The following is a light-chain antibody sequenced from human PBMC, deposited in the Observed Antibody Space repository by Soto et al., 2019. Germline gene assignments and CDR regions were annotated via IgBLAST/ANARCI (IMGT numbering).Light chain of an antibody. Sequence: QSALTQPASVSGSPGQSITISCTGTSSDVGTYNYVSWYQQHPGKAPKLMIYEVTTRPSGVSNRFSGSKSGNTASLTISGLQPEDEADYYCFSYAGTNNYVFGTGTKLTVL. CDR1: SSDVGTYNY. V-gene: IGLV2-14*01. CDR2: EVT. J-gene: IGLJ1*01. CDR3: FSYAGTNNYV.